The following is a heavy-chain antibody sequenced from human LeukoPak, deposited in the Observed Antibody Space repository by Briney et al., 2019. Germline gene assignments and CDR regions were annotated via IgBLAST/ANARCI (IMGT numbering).Heavy chain of an antibody. CDR2: IYYSGST. J-gene: IGHJ4*02. D-gene: IGHD6-19*01. V-gene: IGHV4-59*01. CDR1: GGSISSYY. Sequence: SETLSLTCTVSGGSISSYYWSWIRQPPGKGLEWIGYIYYSGSTNYNPPLKSRVTISVDTSKNQFSLKLSSVTAADTAVYYCARTGGWDYYFDYWGQGTLVTVSS. CDR3: ARTGGWDYYFDY.